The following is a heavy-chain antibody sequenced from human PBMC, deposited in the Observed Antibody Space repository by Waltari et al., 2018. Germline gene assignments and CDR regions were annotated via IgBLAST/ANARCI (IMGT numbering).Heavy chain of an antibody. D-gene: IGHD4-17*01. CDR1: GFSLSTSGVG. CDR2: IYWNDDK. CDR3: VHSRYDYGDYGVAFDI. Sequence: QITLKESGPTLVKPTQTLTLTCTFSGFSLSTSGVGVGWIRQPPGKALEWLALIYWNDDKRYSPSLKSRLTITKDTSKNQVVLTMTNMDPVDTATYYCVHSRYDYGDYGVAFDIWGQGTMVTVSS. V-gene: IGHV2-5*01. J-gene: IGHJ3*02.